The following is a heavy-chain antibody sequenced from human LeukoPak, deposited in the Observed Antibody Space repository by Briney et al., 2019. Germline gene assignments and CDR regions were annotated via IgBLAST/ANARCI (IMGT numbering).Heavy chain of an antibody. V-gene: IGHV3-7*01. J-gene: IGHJ4*02. D-gene: IGHD6-6*01. CDR1: GFTFNTHW. Sequence: GGSLRLSCAASGFTFNTHWMIWVRQAPGKGLEWVANVKQDGSEKYYVPAVRGRFTISRDNADNSMYLQMHSLSAEDTAVCYFATGRAAHLFDYWGQGPWSPSP. CDR2: VKQDGSEK. CDR3: ATGRAAHLFDY.